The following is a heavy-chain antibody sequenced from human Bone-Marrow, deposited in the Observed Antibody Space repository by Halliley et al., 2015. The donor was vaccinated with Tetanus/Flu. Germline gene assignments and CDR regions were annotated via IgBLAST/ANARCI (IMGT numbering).Heavy chain of an antibody. V-gene: IGHV3-74*01. J-gene: IGHJ4*02. D-gene: IGHD5-18*01. CDR3: ARCFCGTNGCPRYSADY. CDR2: INNDGGRT. Sequence: RINNDGGRTSQAVSVRGRFTTSRDNSKNMLFLQMNNLRVEDTGVYYCARCFCGTNGCPRYSADYWGPGILVTVSS.